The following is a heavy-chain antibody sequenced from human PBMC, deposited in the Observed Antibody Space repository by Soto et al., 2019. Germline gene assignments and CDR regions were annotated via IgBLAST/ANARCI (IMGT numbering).Heavy chain of an antibody. CDR1: GYKFTNYW. CDR3: ARGPSDRYFFDY. V-gene: IGHV5-51*01. J-gene: IGHJ4*02. Sequence: PGESLKISCKGSGYKFTNYWIGWVRQMPGKGLEWMGTIYPGDSDTRYSPSFQGQVTMSVDKSINTAYLQWSSLKAPDTAMYYCARGPSDRYFFDYWGQGALVTASS. D-gene: IGHD2-21*02. CDR2: IYPGDSDT.